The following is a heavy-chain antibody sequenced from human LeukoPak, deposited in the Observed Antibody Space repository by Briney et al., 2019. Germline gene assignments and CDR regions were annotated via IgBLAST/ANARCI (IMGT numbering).Heavy chain of an antibody. CDR1: GVSFSSGDYY. J-gene: IGHJ4*02. CDR2: IYYSGST. D-gene: IGHD6-13*01. Sequence: PSQTLSLTCTVSGVSFSSGDYYWSWIRQPPGKGLEWIGYIYYSGSTYYNPSLKSRVTISVDTSKNQFSLKLSSVTAADTAVYYCARAPIAAAGIFDYWGQGTLVTVSS. V-gene: IGHV4-30-4*01. CDR3: ARAPIAAAGIFDY.